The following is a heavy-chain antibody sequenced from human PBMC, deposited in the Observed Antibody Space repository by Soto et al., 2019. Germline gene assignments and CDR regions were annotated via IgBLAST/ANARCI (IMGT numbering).Heavy chain of an antibody. CDR2: IIPIFGTA. Sequence: ASVKVSCKASGGTFSSYAISWVRQAPGQGLEWMGGIIPIFGTANYAQKFQGRVTITADESTSTAYMELSSLRSEDTAVYYCARSLCSGGSCYSADLDHYYYGMDVWGQGTTVTVSS. V-gene: IGHV1-69*13. J-gene: IGHJ6*02. CDR1: GGTFSSYA. D-gene: IGHD2-15*01. CDR3: ARSLCSGGSCYSADLDHYYYGMDV.